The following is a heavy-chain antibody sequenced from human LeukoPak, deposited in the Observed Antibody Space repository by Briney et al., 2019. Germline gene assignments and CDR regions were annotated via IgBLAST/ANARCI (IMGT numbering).Heavy chain of an antibody. CDR3: AREYYYDSSGDREFDY. J-gene: IGHJ4*02. Sequence: SETLSLTCTVSGGSISSGDYYWSWIRQPPGKGLEWIGYIYYSGSTYYNPSLKSRVTISVDTSKNQFSLKLSSVTAADTAVYYYAREYYYDSSGDREFDYWGQGTLVTVSS. CDR1: GGSISSGDYY. CDR2: IYYSGST. V-gene: IGHV4-30-4*01. D-gene: IGHD3-22*01.